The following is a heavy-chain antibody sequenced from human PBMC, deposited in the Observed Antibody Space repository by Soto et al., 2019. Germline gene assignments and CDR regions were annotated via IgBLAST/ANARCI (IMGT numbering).Heavy chain of an antibody. CDR3: AKDEVESVWYGLVHY. D-gene: IGHD6-19*01. CDR1: GFTFSSYG. CDR2: ISYDGTNK. Sequence: QVQLVESGGGVVQPGRSLRLSCAASGFTFSSYGMHWVRQAPGKGLDWVAVISYDGTNKYYADSVKGRFTISRDNSKNTLYLQVNSLSADDTAVYYCAKDEVESVWYGLVHYWGQGTLVTVSS. J-gene: IGHJ4*02. V-gene: IGHV3-30*18.